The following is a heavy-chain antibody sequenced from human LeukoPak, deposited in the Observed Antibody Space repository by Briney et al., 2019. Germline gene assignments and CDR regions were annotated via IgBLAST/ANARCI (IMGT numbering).Heavy chain of an antibody. V-gene: IGHV4-34*01. CDR2: INHSGST. J-gene: IGHJ4*02. CDR3: ATLKPNDYGDYYYFDY. CDR1: GGSFSGYY. Sequence: SGTLSLTCAVYGGSFSGYYWSWIRQPPGKGLEWIGEINHSGSTNYNPSLKSRVTISVDTSKNQFSLKLSSVTAADTAVYYCATLKPNDYGDYYYFDYWGQGTLVTVSS. D-gene: IGHD4-17*01.